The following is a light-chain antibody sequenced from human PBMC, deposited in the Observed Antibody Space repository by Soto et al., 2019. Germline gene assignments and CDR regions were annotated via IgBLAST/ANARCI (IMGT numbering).Light chain of an antibody. Sequence: QSVLTQPAFVSGSPGQSITISCTGTSSDVGGYNYVSWYQQHPGKAPKLMIYDVSNRPSGVSNRFSGSKSGNTASLTISGLQAEDEADYYCSSYTSSSTTGVFGGGTKLTVL. J-gene: IGLJ2*01. V-gene: IGLV2-14*01. CDR3: SSYTSSSTTGV. CDR1: SSDVGGYNY. CDR2: DVS.